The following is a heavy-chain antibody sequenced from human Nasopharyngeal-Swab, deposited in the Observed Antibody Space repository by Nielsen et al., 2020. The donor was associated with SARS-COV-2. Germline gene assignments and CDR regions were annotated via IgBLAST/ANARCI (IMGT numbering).Heavy chain of an antibody. CDR1: GFTFSSYS. V-gene: IGHV3-21*01. CDR2: ISSSSSYI. CDR3: ARANLGYYYGSGSYAFDI. J-gene: IGHJ3*02. Sequence: GGSLRLSCAASGFTFSSYSMNWVRQAPGKGLEWVSSISSSSSYIYYADSVKGRFTISRDNAKNSLYLQMNSLRAEDTAVYYCARANLGYYYGSGSYAFDIWGQGTMVTVSS. D-gene: IGHD3-10*01.